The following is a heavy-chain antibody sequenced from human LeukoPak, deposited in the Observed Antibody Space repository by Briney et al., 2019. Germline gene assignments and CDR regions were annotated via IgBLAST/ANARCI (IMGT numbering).Heavy chain of an antibody. CDR2: ISGSGGST. CDR1: GFTFSSYA. J-gene: IGHJ6*02. Sequence: GGSLRLSCAASGFTFSSYAMSWVRQAPGKGLEWVSAISGSGGSTYYADSVKGRFTISRDNSKNTLYLQMNSLRAEDTAVYYCAKRSCWYLGDYYGMDVWGQGTTVTVSS. CDR3: AKRSCWYLGDYYGMDV. D-gene: IGHD6-19*01. V-gene: IGHV3-23*01.